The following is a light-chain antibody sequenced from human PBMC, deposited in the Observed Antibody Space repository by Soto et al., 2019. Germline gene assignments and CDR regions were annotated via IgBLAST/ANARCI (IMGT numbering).Light chain of an antibody. CDR3: AAWDVSLKVYV. V-gene: IGLV1-44*01. CDR2: TNN. Sequence: QSVLTQPPSASGTPGQRVTISCSGSNSSIGSNSVNCYQQLPRTAPKVLIYTNNQRPSGVPDRFSGSKSVTSASLAISGLHSEDEDEYYCAAWDVSLKVYVFGTGTKLTVL. CDR1: NSSIGSNS. J-gene: IGLJ1*01.